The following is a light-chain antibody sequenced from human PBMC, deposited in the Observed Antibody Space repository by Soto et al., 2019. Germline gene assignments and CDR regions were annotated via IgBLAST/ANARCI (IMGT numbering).Light chain of an antibody. CDR3: QQSYTTPRLS. Sequence: EIVITQSPATLSVSPGEGATLSCRASQGIGNTLAWYQQKPGQTPRLLIFGASIRATGVPARFSGSGSGTDFTLTINSLQSEDFATYYCQQSYTTPRLSFGGGTRVDFK. CDR2: GAS. CDR1: QGIGNT. V-gene: IGKV3-15*01. J-gene: IGKJ4*01.